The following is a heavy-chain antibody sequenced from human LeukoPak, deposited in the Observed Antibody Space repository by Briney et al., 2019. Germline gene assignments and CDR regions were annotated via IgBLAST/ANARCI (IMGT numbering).Heavy chain of an antibody. D-gene: IGHD3-22*01. CDR3: ARESDYYYDSSGYPDY. J-gene: IGHJ4*02. CDR1: GFTFSSYA. Sequence: GRSLRLSCAASGFTFSSYAMHWVRQAPGKGLEWVAVISYDGSNKYYADSVKGRFNISRDNSKNTLYLQMNSLRAEDTAVYYCARESDYYYDSSGYPDYWGQGTLVTVSS. V-gene: IGHV3-30*04. CDR2: ISYDGSNK.